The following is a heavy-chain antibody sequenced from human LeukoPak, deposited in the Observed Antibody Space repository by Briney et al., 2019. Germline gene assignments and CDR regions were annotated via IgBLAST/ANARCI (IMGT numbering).Heavy chain of an antibody. V-gene: IGHV4-39*01. CDR1: GGSISNTYEY. J-gene: IGHJ4*02. CDR2: IYYSGST. CDR3: ARRLRDSSGWSFDY. D-gene: IGHD6-19*01. Sequence: PSETLSLTCTVSGGSISNTYEYWGWIRQPPGKGLEWIGTIYYSGSTYYNPSLKSRLTISLDTSKNQFSLKLNSETAADTAVYYCARRLRDSSGWSFDYWGQGTLVTVSS.